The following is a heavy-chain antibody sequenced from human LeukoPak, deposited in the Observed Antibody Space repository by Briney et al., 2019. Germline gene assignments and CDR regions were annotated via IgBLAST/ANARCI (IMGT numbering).Heavy chain of an antibody. CDR2: ISYDGSNK. J-gene: IGHJ4*02. CDR1: GFAFSSFG. CDR3: AKDVSSRWPFQYFDY. Sequence: GRSLRLSCAASGFAFSSFGMRWVRQAPGKGLEWVAVISYDGSNKYYADSVKGRFTISRDNSRNMLFLQVNSLRAEDTGVYYCAKDVSSRWPFQYFDYWGQGSLVTVSS. V-gene: IGHV3-30*18. D-gene: IGHD6-13*01.